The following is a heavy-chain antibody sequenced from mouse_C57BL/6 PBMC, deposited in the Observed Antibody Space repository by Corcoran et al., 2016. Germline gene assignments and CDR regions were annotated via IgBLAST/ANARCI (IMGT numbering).Heavy chain of an antibody. CDR1: GYSITSGYY. V-gene: IGHV3-6*01. J-gene: IGHJ3*01. CDR3: AREPSTY. CDR2: ISYDGSN. Sequence: DVQLQESGPGLVKPSQSLSLTCSVTGYSITSGYYWNWIRQFPGNKLEWMGYISYDGSNNSNPSLKNRISITRDTSKNQFFLQLNSVTTEDTATYYCAREPSTYWGQGTLVTVSA.